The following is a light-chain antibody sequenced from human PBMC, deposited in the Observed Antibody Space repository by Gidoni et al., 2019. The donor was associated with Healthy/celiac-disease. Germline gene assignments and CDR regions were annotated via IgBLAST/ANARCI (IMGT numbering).Light chain of an antibody. CDR2: GAS. J-gene: IGKJ2*01. Sequence: EIVLTQSPGTLSLSPGERATLSCRASQSVSSSYLAWYQQKPGQATRLLIYGASSRATGIPDRFSGSGSGKDFNLTISRLEPEDFAVYYCQQYGSSLYTFGQGTKLEIK. CDR1: QSVSSSY. CDR3: QQYGSSLYT. V-gene: IGKV3-20*01.